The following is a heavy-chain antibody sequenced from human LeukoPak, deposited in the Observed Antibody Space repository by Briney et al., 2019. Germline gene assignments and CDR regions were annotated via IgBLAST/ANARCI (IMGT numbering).Heavy chain of an antibody. CDR2: ISGEGGST. CDR1: GFMFSSYA. J-gene: IGHJ2*01. V-gene: IGHV3-23*01. D-gene: IGHD3-22*01. CDR3: AKDRYDSSGYYPRSDF. Sequence: GGSLRLSCAASGFMFSSYAMTWVRQAPGKGLEWVSLISGEGGSTYYADSVKGRFTISRDNSKNTLYLQMNSLRAEDTALYYCAKDRYDSSGYYPRSDFWGRGTLVTVSS.